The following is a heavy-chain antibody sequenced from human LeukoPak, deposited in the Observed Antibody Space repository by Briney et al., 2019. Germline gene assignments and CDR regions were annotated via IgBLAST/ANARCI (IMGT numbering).Heavy chain of an antibody. CDR2: ISSSSSYI. CDR1: GFTFSSYS. D-gene: IGHD6-13*01. Sequence: PGGSLRLSCAASGFTFSSYSMNWVRQAPGKGLEWVSFISSSSSYIYYADSVKGRFTISRDNSKNTLYLQMNSLRAEDTAVYYCAKREISSSWYEMDVWGKGTTVTVSS. J-gene: IGHJ6*04. V-gene: IGHV3-21*01. CDR3: AKREISSSWYEMDV.